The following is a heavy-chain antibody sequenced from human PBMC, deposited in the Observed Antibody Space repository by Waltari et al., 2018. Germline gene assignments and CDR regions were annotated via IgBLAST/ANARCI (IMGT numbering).Heavy chain of an antibody. Sequence: QVQLVQSGAEVKKPGASVKVSCKASGYTFTSYDINWVRQATGQGLEGMGWMNPNSGNTGYAQNVQGRVTITRNTSISTAYMELSSLRSEDTAVYYCARDGSYYYGGLKGAFDIWGQGTMVTVSS. CDR3: ARDGSYYYGGLKGAFDI. J-gene: IGHJ3*02. D-gene: IGHD3-10*01. V-gene: IGHV1-8*03. CDR1: GYTFTSYD. CDR2: MNPNSGNT.